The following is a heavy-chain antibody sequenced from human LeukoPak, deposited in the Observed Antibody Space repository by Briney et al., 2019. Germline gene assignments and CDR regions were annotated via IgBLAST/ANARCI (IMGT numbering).Heavy chain of an antibody. J-gene: IGHJ4*02. Sequence: SETLSLTCTVSGGSISSSSYYWGWLRQPLGKGLEWIGSIYYSGSTYYNPSLKSRVTISVDTSKNQFSLKLSSVTAADTAVYYCARDTAVAGTNYWGQGTLVTVSS. CDR1: GGSISSSSYY. CDR3: ARDTAVAGTNY. V-gene: IGHV4-39*07. CDR2: IYYSGST. D-gene: IGHD6-19*01.